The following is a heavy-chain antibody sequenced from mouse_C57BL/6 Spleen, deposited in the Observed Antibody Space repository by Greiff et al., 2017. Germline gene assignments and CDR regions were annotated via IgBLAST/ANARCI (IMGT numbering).Heavy chain of an antibody. D-gene: IGHD6-1*01. CDR2: IRSKSNNYAT. CDR1: GFSFNTYA. CDR3: GGLPGQEAY. J-gene: IGHJ3*01. Sequence: EVKLMESGGGLVQPKGSLKLSCAASGFSFNTYAMNWVRQAPGKGLEWVARIRSKSNNYATYYDDSVKDRFTISRDDSESMLYLQMNNLKTEDTAMYYCGGLPGQEAYWGQGTLVTVSA. V-gene: IGHV10-1*01.